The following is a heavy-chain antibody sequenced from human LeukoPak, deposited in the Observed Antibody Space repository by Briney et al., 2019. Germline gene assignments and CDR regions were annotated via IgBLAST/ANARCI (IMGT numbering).Heavy chain of an antibody. CDR1: GGSFSGYC. V-gene: IGHV4-34*01. D-gene: IGHD3-10*01. CDR3: ARGPLYYYGSGSYYY. Sequence: PSETLSLTCAVYGGSFSGYCWSWIRQPPGKGLEWIGEINHSGSTNYNPSLKSRVTISVDTSKNQFSLKLSSVTAADTAVYYCARGPLYYYGSGSYYYWGQGTLVTVSS. J-gene: IGHJ4*02. CDR2: INHSGST.